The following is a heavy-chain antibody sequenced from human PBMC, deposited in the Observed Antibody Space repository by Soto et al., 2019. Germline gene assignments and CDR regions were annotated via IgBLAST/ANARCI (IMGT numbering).Heavy chain of an antibody. D-gene: IGHD6-13*01. J-gene: IGHJ4*02. Sequence: QVQLQESGPGLVKPSGTLSLTCTVSGASISSYYWSWIRQPPGKGLEWIGYIYYSGSSNYNPSLKSRVPISLDTSTNQSSLKLTSVTAADTAVYYCATPYSSSWYHFDYWGQGILVTVSS. V-gene: IGHV4-59*08. CDR3: ATPYSSSWYHFDY. CDR1: GASISSYY. CDR2: IYYSGSS.